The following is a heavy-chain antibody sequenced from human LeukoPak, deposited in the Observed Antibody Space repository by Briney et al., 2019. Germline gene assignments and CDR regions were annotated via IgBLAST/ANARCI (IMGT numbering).Heavy chain of an antibody. CDR3: ARGRRIVVVLGATRTHRDYYMDV. Sequence: SETLSLTCAVYGGSFSGYYWSWIRQPPGKGLEWIGEINHSGSTNYNPSLKNRVTISVDTSKNQFSLKLSSVTASDTAVYYCARGRRIVVVLGATRTHRDYYMDVWGKGTTVTVSS. CDR2: INHSGST. J-gene: IGHJ6*03. V-gene: IGHV4-34*01. CDR1: GGSFSGYY. D-gene: IGHD2-15*01.